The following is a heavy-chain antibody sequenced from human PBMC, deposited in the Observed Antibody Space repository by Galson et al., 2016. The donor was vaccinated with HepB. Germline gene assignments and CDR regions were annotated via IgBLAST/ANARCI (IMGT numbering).Heavy chain of an antibody. Sequence: QSGAEVKKPGESLKISCKGSGYSFTSDWNGWVRQMPGKGLEWMGIIYPGDSDTRYSLSFQGQVTISADKSISTAYLQWSSLKASDTAIYYCARRGGDCSGGSCWYFDYWGQGTLITVSS. V-gene: IGHV5-51*03. CDR1: GYSFTSDW. CDR2: IYPGDSDT. CDR3: ARRGGDCSGGSCWYFDY. D-gene: IGHD2-15*01. J-gene: IGHJ4*02.